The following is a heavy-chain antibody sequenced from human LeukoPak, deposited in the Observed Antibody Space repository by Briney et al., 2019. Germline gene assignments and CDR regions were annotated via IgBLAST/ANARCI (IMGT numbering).Heavy chain of an antibody. CDR1: GYTFTGYY. V-gene: IGHV1-2*02. J-gene: IGHJ3*02. D-gene: IGHD6-19*01. Sequence: ASVKVSCKASGYTFTGYYMHWVRQAPGQGLEWMGWINPNSGGTNYAQKFQGRVTMTRDTSISTAYVELSRLRSDDTAVYYCARDPSSIAVAGTAFDIWGQGTMVTVSS. CDR3: ARDPSSIAVAGTAFDI. CDR2: INPNSGGT.